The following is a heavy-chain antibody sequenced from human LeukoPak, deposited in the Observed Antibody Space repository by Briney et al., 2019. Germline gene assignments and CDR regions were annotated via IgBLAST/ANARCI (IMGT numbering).Heavy chain of an antibody. CDR2: IYYSGST. Sequence: SETLSLTCTVSGGSISRYYWSWIRQPPGKGLEWIGYIYYSGSTYYNPSLKSRVTISVDTSKNQFSLKLSSVTAADTAVYYCARDHMVRQPLWGQGTLVTVSS. V-gene: IGHV4-59*06. CDR1: GGSISRYY. J-gene: IGHJ4*02. CDR3: ARDHMVRQPL. D-gene: IGHD3-10*01.